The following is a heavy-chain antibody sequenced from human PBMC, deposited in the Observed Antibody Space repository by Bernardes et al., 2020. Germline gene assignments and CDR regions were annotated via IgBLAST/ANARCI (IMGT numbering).Heavy chain of an antibody. CDR1: GYNFAPYW. V-gene: IGHV5-51*01. J-gene: IGHJ4*02. D-gene: IGHD3-22*01. Sequence: GESLKISCQGSGYNFAPYWIGWVRPMPGQGLEWMGVIYPIDSNIRYSPSFQGQVTISADESIGTAYLQWSSLKASDTAMYYCARRDYYDGDGYDYWGQGTLVTVSS. CDR2: IYPIDSNI. CDR3: ARRDYYDGDGYDY.